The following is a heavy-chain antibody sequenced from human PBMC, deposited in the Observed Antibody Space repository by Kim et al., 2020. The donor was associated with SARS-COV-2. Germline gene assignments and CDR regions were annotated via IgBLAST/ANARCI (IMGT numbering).Heavy chain of an antibody. CDR3: VNDLRTYPQNRFDP. CDR1: GFTFSSYG. CDR2: ICYDGSNK. V-gene: IGHV3-33*06. Sequence: GGSLRLSCAASGFTFSSYGMHWVRQAPGKGLEWVAIICYDGSNKYHADSVKGRFTISRDDSKNILYLQMNSLRAEDTAVYCCVNDLRTYPQNRFDPSGQG. J-gene: IGHJ5*02. D-gene: IGHD2-2*02.